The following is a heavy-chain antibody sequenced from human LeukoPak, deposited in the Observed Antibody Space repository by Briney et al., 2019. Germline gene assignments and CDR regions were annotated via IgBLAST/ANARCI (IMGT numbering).Heavy chain of an antibody. Sequence: GGSLRLSCAASRFTFSNYAMSWVRQAPGKGLEWVSAITGNGDYTDYADSVKGRFTISRDNSKNTAYLQMNSLRSEDTAVYYCAKRSGINYGFFDSWGQGTPVTVSS. CDR1: RFTFSNYA. CDR3: AKRSGINYGFFDS. D-gene: IGHD1-26*01. CDR2: ITGNGDYT. J-gene: IGHJ4*02. V-gene: IGHV3-23*01.